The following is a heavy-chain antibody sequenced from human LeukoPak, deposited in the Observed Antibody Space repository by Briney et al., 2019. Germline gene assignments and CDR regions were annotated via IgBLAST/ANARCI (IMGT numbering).Heavy chain of an antibody. CDR2: MNPNSGNT. D-gene: IGHD1-26*01. CDR3: ARGPVGATTPYYYYYYMDV. CDR1: GGTFSSYD. Sequence: ASVKVSCKASGGTFSSYDINWVRQATGQGLEWMGWMNPNSGNTGYAQKFQGRVTMTRNTSISTAYMELSSLRSEDTAVYYCARGPVGATTPYYYYYYMDVWGKGTTVTISS. V-gene: IGHV1-8*02. J-gene: IGHJ6*03.